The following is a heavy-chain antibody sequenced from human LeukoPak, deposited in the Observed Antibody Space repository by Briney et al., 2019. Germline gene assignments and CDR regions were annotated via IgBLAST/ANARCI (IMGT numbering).Heavy chain of an antibody. D-gene: IGHD3-22*01. CDR2: ISCDGSNK. CDR1: GFTFSSYG. CDR3: AGRDYYYDSSGGFDY. Sequence: GGSLRLSCAASGFTFSSYGMHWVRQAPGKGLEWVAVISCDGSNKYYADSVKGRFTISRDNSKNTLYLQMNSLRAEDTAVYYCAGRDYYYDSSGGFDYWGQGTLVTVSS. J-gene: IGHJ4*02. V-gene: IGHV3-30*03.